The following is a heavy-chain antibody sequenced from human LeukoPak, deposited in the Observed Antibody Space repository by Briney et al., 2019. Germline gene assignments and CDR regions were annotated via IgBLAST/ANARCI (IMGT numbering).Heavy chain of an antibody. Sequence: PSQTLSLTYTVSGGSISSGGYHWSWIRQHPGKGLEWIGYIYYRGSTYYNPSLKSRVTISVDTSNNQFSLKLSSVTAADTAVYYCARIGYSGYDFDYWGQGTLVTVSS. V-gene: IGHV4-31*03. J-gene: IGHJ4*02. CDR3: ARIGYSGYDFDY. CDR1: GGSISSGGYH. D-gene: IGHD5-12*01. CDR2: IYYRGST.